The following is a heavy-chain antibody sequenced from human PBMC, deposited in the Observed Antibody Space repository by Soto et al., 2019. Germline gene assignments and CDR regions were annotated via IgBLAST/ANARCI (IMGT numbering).Heavy chain of an antibody. Sequence: EVQLLESGGGLVHPGGSLRLSCAVSGFTFSSYAMSWVRQAPGKGLEWVSTVRGSGGTTYYADSVKGRFTISRDNSINTLFLQTDSLRAEDTAVYYCAKSFWMGCSDGHCFSDYWGQGTLVTVSS. D-gene: IGHD2-15*01. CDR3: AKSFWMGCSDGHCFSDY. J-gene: IGHJ4*02. V-gene: IGHV3-23*01. CDR1: GFTFSSYA. CDR2: VRGSGGTT.